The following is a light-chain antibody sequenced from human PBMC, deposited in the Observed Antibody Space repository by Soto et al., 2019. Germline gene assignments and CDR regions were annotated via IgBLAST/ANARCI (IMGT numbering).Light chain of an antibody. J-gene: IGKJ2*01. CDR3: QQYGSSPLT. CDR1: QSVSN. V-gene: IGKV3-20*01. CDR2: GAS. Sequence: EIVLTQSPGTLSLSPGERATLSCRASQSVSNLAWYQQKPGLAPRLLIYGASSRATGIPDRFSGSGSGTDFTLTISRLEPDDFAVYYCQQYGSSPLTFGQGTKLEIK.